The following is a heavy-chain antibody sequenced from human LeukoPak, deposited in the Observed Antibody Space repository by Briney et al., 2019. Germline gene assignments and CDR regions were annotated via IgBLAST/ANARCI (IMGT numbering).Heavy chain of an antibody. J-gene: IGHJ4*02. Sequence: PGGSLRLSCAASGFTFDDYAMHWVRQAPGKGLEWVSGISWNRGSIGYADSVKGRFTISRDNAKNSLYLQMNSLRGEDTALYYGAKDISDEGFFDYWGQGTLVTVSS. CDR3: AKDISDEGFFDY. CDR1: GFTFDDYA. CDR2: ISWNRGSI. D-gene: IGHD3-10*01. V-gene: IGHV3-9*01.